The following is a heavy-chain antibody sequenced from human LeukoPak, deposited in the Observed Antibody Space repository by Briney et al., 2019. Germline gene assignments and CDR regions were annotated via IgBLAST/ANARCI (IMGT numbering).Heavy chain of an antibody. CDR1: GGSISSYY. D-gene: IGHD6-6*01. J-gene: IGHJ5*02. CDR3: TRRGGSSSSDWFDP. V-gene: IGHV4-59*08. Sequence: SETLSLTCTVSGGSISSYYWSWIRQPPGKGLEWIGYVYYTGSTSYNPSLKSRVTISGDTSKNQFSLKLSSVTAADTAVYYCTRRGGSSSSDWFDPWGQGTLVIVSS. CDR2: VYYTGST.